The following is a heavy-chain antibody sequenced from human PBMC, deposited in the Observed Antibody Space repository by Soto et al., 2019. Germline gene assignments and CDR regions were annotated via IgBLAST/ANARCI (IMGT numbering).Heavy chain of an antibody. D-gene: IGHD3-22*01. CDR3: AKDYYDSSGYYYYFDY. V-gene: IGHV1-69*01. J-gene: IGHJ4*02. CDR2: IIPIFGTA. CDR1: GGTFSSYA. Sequence: VKVSCKASGGTFSSYAISWVRQAPGQGLEWMGGIIPIFGTANYAQKFQGRVTITADESTSTAYMELSSLRSEDTAVYYCAKDYYDSSGYYYYFDYWGQGTLVTVST.